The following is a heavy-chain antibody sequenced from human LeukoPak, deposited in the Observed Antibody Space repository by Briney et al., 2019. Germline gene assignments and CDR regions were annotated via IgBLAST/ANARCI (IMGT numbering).Heavy chain of an antibody. D-gene: IGHD5-18*01. CDR3: ARDVIDGRGYSYGYDY. Sequence: GASVKVSCKASGYTLSSHAMHWVRQAPGHRLEWMGWVNAGNGKTKYSQKFQGRVTITRDTSASTAYMELSSLRSEDTAVYYCARDVIDGRGYSYGYDYWGQGTLVTVSS. V-gene: IGHV1-3*01. CDR1: GYTLSSHA. CDR2: VNAGNGKT. J-gene: IGHJ4*02.